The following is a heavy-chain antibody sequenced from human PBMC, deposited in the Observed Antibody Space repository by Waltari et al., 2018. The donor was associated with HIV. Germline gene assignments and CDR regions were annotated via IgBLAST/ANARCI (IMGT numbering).Heavy chain of an antibody. Sequence: QVQLQESGPGLVKPSETLSLTCNVSGSSISSNSYYWAWIRQSPGKGLEWLGNIYYSGNTHVCPSLKSRVAMSVVTSRNQFSLRLNSVTAADTAVYYCARRHYYDSTGYFVLRYYKYYGVDVWGQGTTVIVSS. CDR2: IYYSGNT. V-gene: IGHV4-39*01. CDR1: GSSISSNSYY. J-gene: IGHJ6*02. D-gene: IGHD3-22*01. CDR3: ARRHYYDSTGYFVLRYYKYYGVDV.